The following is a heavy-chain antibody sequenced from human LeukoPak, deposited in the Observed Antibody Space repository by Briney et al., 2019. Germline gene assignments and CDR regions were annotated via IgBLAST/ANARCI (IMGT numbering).Heavy chain of an antibody. CDR2: IYYSGST. CDR3: AREGDCSGGSCPAHFDY. CDR1: GGSISSSSYY. Sequence: PSETLSLTCTVSGGSISSSSYYWGWIRQPPGKGLEWIGSIYYSGSTYYNPSLKSRVTISVDTSKNQFSLKLSSVTAADTAVYYCAREGDCSGGSCPAHFDYWGQGTLVTVSS. J-gene: IGHJ4*02. V-gene: IGHV4-39*02. D-gene: IGHD2-15*01.